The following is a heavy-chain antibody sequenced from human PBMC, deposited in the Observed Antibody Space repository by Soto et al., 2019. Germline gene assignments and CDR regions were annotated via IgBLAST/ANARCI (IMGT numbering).Heavy chain of an antibody. J-gene: IGHJ4*02. D-gene: IGHD3-3*01. Sequence: GESLRLSCAASGFTFDDFAMHWVRQVPGKGLEWVSGTDWNSGNIAYGDSVKGRFIISRDNVKNILYLQMNSLRAEDTALYFCAKDLRATILGSLEYWGQGTLVTVSS. CDR2: TDWNSGNI. CDR1: GFTFDDFA. V-gene: IGHV3-9*01. CDR3: AKDLRATILGSLEY.